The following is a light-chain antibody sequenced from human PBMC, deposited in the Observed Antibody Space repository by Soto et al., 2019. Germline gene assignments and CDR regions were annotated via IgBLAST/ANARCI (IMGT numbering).Light chain of an antibody. V-gene: IGLV2-23*01. J-gene: IGLJ1*01. Sequence: ALTQPASVSGSPGQSITISCTGTSNDVGSYNLVSWYQHHPGKAPKPMIFEGSKRPSGVSNRFSGSKSGNTASLTISGLQAEDEADFYCCSYAGSNYYVFGTGTRSPS. CDR1: SNDVGSYNL. CDR2: EGS. CDR3: CSYAGSNYYV.